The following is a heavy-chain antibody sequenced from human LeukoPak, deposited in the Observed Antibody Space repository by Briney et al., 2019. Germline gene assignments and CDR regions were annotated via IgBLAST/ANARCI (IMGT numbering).Heavy chain of an antibody. J-gene: IGHJ6*02. V-gene: IGHV1-2*02. Sequence: ASVKVSCKASGYTFTDYFMHWVRQAPGQGLEWMGWINPNSGGTNYAQKFQGRVTMTTDTSISTAYMEVSRLRSDDTAVYYCARVRIGQQLDKYYYYAMDVWGQGTTVTVSS. CDR2: INPNSGGT. D-gene: IGHD6-13*01. CDR1: GYTFTDYF. CDR3: ARVRIGQQLDKYYYYAMDV.